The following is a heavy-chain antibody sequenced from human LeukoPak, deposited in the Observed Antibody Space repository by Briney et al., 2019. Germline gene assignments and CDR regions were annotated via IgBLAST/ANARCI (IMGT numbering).Heavy chain of an antibody. Sequence: GGSLRLSCAASGFTFSSYGMHWVRQDPGKGLEWVAVISYDGSNKYYADSVKGRFTISRDNSKNTLYLQMNSLRAEDTAVYYCAKDRAGPFDYWGQGTLVTVSS. CDR3: AKDRAGPFDY. D-gene: IGHD6-13*01. CDR2: ISYDGSNK. J-gene: IGHJ4*02. CDR1: GFTFSSYG. V-gene: IGHV3-30*18.